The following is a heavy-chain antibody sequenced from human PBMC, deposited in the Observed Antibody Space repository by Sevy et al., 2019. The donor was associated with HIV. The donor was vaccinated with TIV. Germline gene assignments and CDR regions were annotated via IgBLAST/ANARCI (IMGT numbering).Heavy chain of an antibody. Sequence: GGSLRLSCAASGFSDSSYYMGWVRQAPGKGLEWVSTKESGGQTYYADSVRGRFTIARDESANNLFLQLNNLRAEDTGVYYCARMTSTWSIDSWGQGTLVTVSS. CDR1: GFSDSSYY. V-gene: IGHV3-53*01. J-gene: IGHJ4*02. CDR2: KESGGQT. CDR3: ARMTSTWSIDS.